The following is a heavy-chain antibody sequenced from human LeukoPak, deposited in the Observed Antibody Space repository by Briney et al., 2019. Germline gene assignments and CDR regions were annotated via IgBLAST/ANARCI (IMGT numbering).Heavy chain of an antibody. D-gene: IGHD6-19*01. J-gene: IGHJ1*01. CDR3: ARDRDSSGWYYEAEYFQH. Sequence: GGSLRLSCAASGFTFSDYYVSWIRQAPGKGLEWVSYISSSGSTIYYADSVKGRFTISRDNAKNSLYLQMNSLRAEDTAVYYCARDRDSSGWYYEAEYFQHWGQGTLVTVSS. CDR1: GFTFSDYY. V-gene: IGHV3-11*04. CDR2: ISSSGSTI.